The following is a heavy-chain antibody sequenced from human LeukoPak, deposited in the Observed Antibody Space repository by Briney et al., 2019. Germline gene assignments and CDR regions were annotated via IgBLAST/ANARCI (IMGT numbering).Heavy chain of an antibody. D-gene: IGHD3-22*01. J-gene: IGHJ4*02. CDR2: ISYDGSYK. Sequence: GGSLRLSCAASGFTFSSYAMHWVRQAPGKGLEWVAVISYDGSYKYYTDSLKGRFTISRDNSKNTLHLQMDSLRVEDTAVYYCARADYYDSSGYPEYYFDYWGQGTLVTVSS. CDR3: ARADYYDSSGYPEYYFDY. V-gene: IGHV3-30*04. CDR1: GFTFSSYA.